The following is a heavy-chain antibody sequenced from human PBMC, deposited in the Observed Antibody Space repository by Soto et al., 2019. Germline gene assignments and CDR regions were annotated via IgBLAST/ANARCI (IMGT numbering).Heavy chain of an antibody. CDR1: GFIFSAYW. CDR2: INPDGSEK. J-gene: IGHJ2*01. CDR3: VRARIDV. Sequence: EVPLVESGGGLVQPGGSLRLSCAASGFIFSAYWMTWVRQAPGKGLEWVANINPDGSEKYYVDSVKGRFTISRDNVKNSLFLQVNNLRAEDTALYYCVRARIDVWGRGTLVTVSS. V-gene: IGHV3-7*01.